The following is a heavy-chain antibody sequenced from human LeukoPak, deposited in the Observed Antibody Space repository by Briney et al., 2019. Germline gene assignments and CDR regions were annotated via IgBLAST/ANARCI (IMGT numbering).Heavy chain of an antibody. J-gene: IGHJ4*02. V-gene: IGHV1-2*02. Sequence: GDSVKVSCTASGYTFTGYYVHWVRQAPGQGLEWMGWINPNSGGTNYAQRFQGRITMTRDTSISTAYMELNSLTSDDTAVYYCAKDVAAVAGQGYECFDSWGQGTLVTVSP. CDR2: INPNSGGT. CDR3: AKDVAAVAGQGYECFDS. CDR1: GYTFTGYY. D-gene: IGHD6-19*01.